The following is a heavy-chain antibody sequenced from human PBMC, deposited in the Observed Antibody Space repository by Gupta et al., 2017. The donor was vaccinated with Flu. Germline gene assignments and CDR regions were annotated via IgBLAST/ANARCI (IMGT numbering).Heavy chain of an antibody. J-gene: IGHJ6*02. CDR2: IDPNSGST. Sequence: QVQLVQSGAEVEKPGASVRVSCKASGYNFNYYYIHWVRQAPGQGLEWMGWIDPNSGSTKFAQKFQGSITLSRDTSINTVYMDLSSLNSEDTAVYYCTRDSPPARSYYYFGMDVWGQGTTVTVSS. CDR3: TRDSPPARSYYYFGMDV. V-gene: IGHV1-2*02. CDR1: GYNFNYYY. D-gene: IGHD2-2*01.